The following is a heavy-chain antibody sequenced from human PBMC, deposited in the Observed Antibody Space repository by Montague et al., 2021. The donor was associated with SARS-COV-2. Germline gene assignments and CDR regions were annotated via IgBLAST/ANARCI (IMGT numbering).Heavy chain of an antibody. V-gene: IGHV4-59*01. CDR3: ARDSDYYDSSAGYYYGMDV. D-gene: IGHD3-22*01. CDR1: GGSISSYY. CDR2: IYYSGST. Sequence: SETLSLTCTVSGGSISSYYWSWIRQSPGKGLEWIGYIYYSGSTNYNPYLKSRVTISVDTSKNQFSLKLSSVTAADTAVYYCARDSDYYDSSAGYYYGMDVWGQGTTVTVSS. J-gene: IGHJ6*02.